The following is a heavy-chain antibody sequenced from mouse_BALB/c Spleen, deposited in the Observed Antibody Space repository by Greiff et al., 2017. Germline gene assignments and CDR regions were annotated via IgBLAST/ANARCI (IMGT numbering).Heavy chain of an antibody. CDR1: GYTFTSYT. CDR3: ARGDRYGDWFAY. J-gene: IGHJ3*01. D-gene: IGHD2-14*01. V-gene: IGHV1-4*01. Sequence: QVQLKESGAELARPGASVKMSCKASGYTFTSYTMHWVKQRPGQGLEWIGYINPSSGYTNYNQKFKDKATLTADKSSSTAYMQLSSLTSEDSAVYYCARGDRYGDWFAYWGQGTLVTVSA. CDR2: INPSSGYT.